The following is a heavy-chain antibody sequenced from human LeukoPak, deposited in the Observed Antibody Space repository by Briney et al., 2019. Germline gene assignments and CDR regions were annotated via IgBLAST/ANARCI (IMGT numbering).Heavy chain of an antibody. V-gene: IGHV4-59*02. Sequence: GSLRLSCAASGFTVSLYYMTWIRQSPGRGLEWIGYISDSGSTNYNPSLKSRVTISVDTSKNQFSLMLSSVTAADTAVYYCARGYDSSAYYPFNYWGQGTLVTVSS. D-gene: IGHD3-22*01. J-gene: IGHJ4*02. CDR2: ISDSGST. CDR3: ARGYDSSAYYPFNY. CDR1: GFTVSLYY.